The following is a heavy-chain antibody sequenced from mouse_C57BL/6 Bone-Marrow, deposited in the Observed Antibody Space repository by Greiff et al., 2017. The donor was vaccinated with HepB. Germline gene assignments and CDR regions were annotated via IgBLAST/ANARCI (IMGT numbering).Heavy chain of an antibody. CDR1: GYTFTDYY. CDR3: ARERGDYYGSSYCWYFDV. D-gene: IGHD1-1*01. J-gene: IGHJ1*03. CDR2: INPNNGGT. V-gene: IGHV1-26*01. Sequence: EVQLQQSGPELVKPGASVKISCKASGYTFTDYYMNWVKQSHGKSLEWIGDINPNNGGTSYNQKFKGKATLTVDKSSSTAYMELRSLTSEDSAVYYCARERGDYYGSSYCWYFDVWGTGTTVTVSS.